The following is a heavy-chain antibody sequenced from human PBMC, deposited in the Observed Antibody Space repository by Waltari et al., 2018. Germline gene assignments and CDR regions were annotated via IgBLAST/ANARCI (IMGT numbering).Heavy chain of an antibody. CDR1: GGTFNSFA. CDR3: ATRIPSDHRGSFYSYGMDV. V-gene: IGHV1-69*13. D-gene: IGHD6-25*01. J-gene: IGHJ6*02. Sequence: QLVQSGAEVKKPGSSVIVSCKASGGTFNSFALSWVRQAPGQGLDWMGVIIPQFNTPTHARTFQGRLTVTADESPSTAYMELNSLSSDDSALYYCATRIPSDHRGSFYSYGMDVWGQGTTVTVSS. CDR2: IIPQFNTP.